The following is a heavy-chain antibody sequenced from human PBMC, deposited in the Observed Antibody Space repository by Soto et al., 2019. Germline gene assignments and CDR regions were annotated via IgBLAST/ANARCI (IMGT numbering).Heavy chain of an antibody. CDR2: VYFSGST. Sequence: SETLSLTCSVSGDSVSSGDYYWSWIRQPPGKGLEWIGHVYFSGSTNYIPSLKSRLTMSVDTAKNQFSLKLNSVTAADTAVYYCERIPVDTYMIYWSDHWGQGTPVT. V-gene: IGHV4-61*08. J-gene: IGHJ4*02. D-gene: IGHD3-16*01. CDR1: GDSVSSGDYY. CDR3: ERIPVDTYMIYWSDH.